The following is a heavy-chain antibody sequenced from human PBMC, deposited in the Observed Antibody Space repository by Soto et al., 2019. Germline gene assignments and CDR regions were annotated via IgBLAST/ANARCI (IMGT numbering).Heavy chain of an antibody. V-gene: IGHV4-31*03. CDR2: IYDSGST. Sequence: QVQLQESGPGLVKPSQTLSLTCTFSVGSISSSGYYWSWIRQHPGKGLEWIGYIYDSGSTYYNPSLKSRVTISVDTSKNQFSLKLSSVTAADTAVYYCAREEGGGYDHRWFDPWGQGTLVTVSS. D-gene: IGHD5-12*01. CDR3: AREEGGGYDHRWFDP. J-gene: IGHJ5*02. CDR1: VGSISSSGYY.